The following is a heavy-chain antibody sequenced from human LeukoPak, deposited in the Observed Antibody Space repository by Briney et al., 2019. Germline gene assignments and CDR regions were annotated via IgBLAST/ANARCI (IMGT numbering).Heavy chain of an antibody. CDR2: IYYSGSI. D-gene: IGHD3-22*01. CDR1: GASISSYY. CDR3: ARENPSGYYNRPIDY. J-gene: IGHJ4*02. Sequence: SETLSLICTVSGASISSYYRSWIRQPPGKGLEWIGDIYYSGSIKYNPSLKSRVTMSVDTSKNQFSLKLSSVTAADTAIYYCARENPSGYYNRPIDYWGQGTLVTVSS. V-gene: IGHV4-59*01.